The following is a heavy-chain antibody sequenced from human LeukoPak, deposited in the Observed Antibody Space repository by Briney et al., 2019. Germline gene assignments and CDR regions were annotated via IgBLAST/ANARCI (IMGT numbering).Heavy chain of an antibody. D-gene: IGHD3-10*01. CDR2: IRYDGSNT. CDR1: GFTFSSYG. CDR3: GKALYYGSGSYQLDY. V-gene: IGHV3-30*02. Sequence: GGSLRLSCAASGFTFSSYGMHWVRQAPGKGLEWVAFIRYDGSNTYYADSVKGRFTISRDNSKNTLSLQMNSLRAEDTAIYYCGKALYYGSGSYQLDYWGRGTLVTISS. J-gene: IGHJ4*02.